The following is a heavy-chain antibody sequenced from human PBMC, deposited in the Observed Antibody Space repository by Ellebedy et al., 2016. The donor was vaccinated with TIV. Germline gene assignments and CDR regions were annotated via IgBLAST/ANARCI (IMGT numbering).Heavy chain of an antibody. CDR2: ISGNTANT. J-gene: IGHJ3*02. V-gene: IGHV1-18*04. Sequence: ASVKVSCXASGYTFTGYYMHWVRQAPGQGLEWMGWISGNTANTDYAQKFQGRVIMTTDTSTRMAYMELRSLRSDDTAVYYCARDQVTGDAFDIWGQGTMVTVSS. D-gene: IGHD1-14*01. CDR1: GYTFTGYY. CDR3: ARDQVTGDAFDI.